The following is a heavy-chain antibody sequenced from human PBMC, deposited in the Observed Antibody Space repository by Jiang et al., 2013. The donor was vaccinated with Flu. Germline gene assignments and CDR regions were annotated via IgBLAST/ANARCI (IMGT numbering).Heavy chain of an antibody. V-gene: IGHV1-69*01. Sequence: SGAEVKKPGSSVKVSCKASGGTFSSYAISWVRQAPGQGLEWMGGIIPIFGTANYAQKFQGRVTITADESTSTAYMELSSLRSEDTAVYYCARVSSRMPSYDSSGYYSLASDYWGQGTLVTVSS. CDR1: GGTFSSYA. CDR3: ARVSSRMPSYDSSGYYSLASDY. D-gene: IGHD3-22*01. CDR2: IIPIFGTA. J-gene: IGHJ4*02.